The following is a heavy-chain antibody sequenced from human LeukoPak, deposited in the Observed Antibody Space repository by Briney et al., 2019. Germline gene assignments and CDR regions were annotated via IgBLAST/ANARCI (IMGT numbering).Heavy chain of an antibody. CDR3: AREGASSGWYEY. CDR2: IYYLGRT. Sequence: SETLSLTCTVSGGSIRSRDYYWGWIRQPPVKGLEWIGNIYYLGRTYYNPSLKSRVTISVDTSKNQFSLKLSSVTAADTAVYYCAREGASSGWYEYWGQGTLVTVSS. CDR1: GGSIRSRDYY. V-gene: IGHV4-39*07. J-gene: IGHJ4*02. D-gene: IGHD6-19*01.